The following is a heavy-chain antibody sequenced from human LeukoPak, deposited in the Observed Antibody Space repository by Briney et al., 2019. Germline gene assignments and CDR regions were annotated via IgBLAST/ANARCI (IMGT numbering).Heavy chain of an antibody. J-gene: IGHJ6*03. V-gene: IGHV3-23*01. Sequence: GGSLRLSCAASGFTFSIYGMSWIRQAPGKGLEWVSTISGGGGGTYFADSVKGRFTISRDNSKNTLYLQMNSLRAEDTAVYYCAKDGNYYYYMDVWGKGTTVTISS. CDR1: GFTFSIYG. CDR2: ISGGGGGT. CDR3: AKDGNYYYYMDV. D-gene: IGHD1-26*01.